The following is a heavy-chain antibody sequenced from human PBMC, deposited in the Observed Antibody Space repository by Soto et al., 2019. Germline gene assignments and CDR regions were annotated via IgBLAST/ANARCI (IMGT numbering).Heavy chain of an antibody. J-gene: IGHJ2*01. CDR1: GFTFSSYG. CDR2: ISYDGSNK. CDR3: AKGFAYCGGDCYSHFDL. Sequence: QVQLVESGGGVVQPGRSLRLSCAASGFTFSSYGMHWVRQAPGKGLEWVAVISYDGSNKYYADSVKGRFTISRDNSKNTLYLQMNGLRAEDTAVYYCAKGFAYCGGDCYSHFDLWGRGTLVTVSS. V-gene: IGHV3-30*18. D-gene: IGHD2-21*02.